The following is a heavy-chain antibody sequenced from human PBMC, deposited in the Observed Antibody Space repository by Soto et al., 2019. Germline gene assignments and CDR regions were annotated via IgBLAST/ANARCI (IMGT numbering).Heavy chain of an antibody. V-gene: IGHV3-23*01. CDR2: ISGSGGST. Sequence: GALRLSCADSGCTFSDCARTWVRRAPGKGLAWVSAISGSGGSTCYADSVKVGFIMSRDNSNKALYLQMNRLRAEDTAVYYSSSRALXWGQGTPFTVSX. J-gene: IGHJ4*02. CDR3: SSRALX. CDR1: GCTFSDCA.